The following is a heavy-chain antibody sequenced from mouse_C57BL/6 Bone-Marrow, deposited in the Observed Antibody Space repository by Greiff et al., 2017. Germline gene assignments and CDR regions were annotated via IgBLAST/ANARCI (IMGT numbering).Heavy chain of an antibody. CDR1: GYIFTEYT. D-gene: IGHD2-4*01. CDR2: FYPGSGSI. CDR3: ARHERYYDYEGYFDY. V-gene: IGHV1-62-2*01. Sequence: QVHVKQSGAELVKPGASVKLSCKASGYIFTEYTIHWVKQRSGQGLEWIGWFYPGSGSIKYNERFKDKATLTADKSSNTVDMELSRLTSEDSAVYFWARHERYYDYEGYFDYWGQGTTLTVSS. J-gene: IGHJ2*01.